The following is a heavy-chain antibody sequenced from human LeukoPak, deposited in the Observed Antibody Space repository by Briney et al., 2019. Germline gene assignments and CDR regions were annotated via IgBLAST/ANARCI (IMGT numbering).Heavy chain of an antibody. J-gene: IGHJ4*02. CDR2: IIPILGIV. CDR3: ARETPRGYTYGPTDY. Sequence: SVKVSCKAAGGTFSNCAISWVRQAPGQGLEWMGRIIPILGIVNYAQKFQGRVSITADKSTSTAYLELSSLKSEDTAVYYCARETPRGYTYGPTDYWGQGTLVTVSS. D-gene: IGHD5-18*01. V-gene: IGHV1-69*04. CDR1: GGTFSNCA.